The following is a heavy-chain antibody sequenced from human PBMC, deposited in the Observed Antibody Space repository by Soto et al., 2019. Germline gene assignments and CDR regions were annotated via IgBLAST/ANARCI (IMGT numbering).Heavy chain of an antibody. Sequence: PGGSLRLSYAASGFTFSRYSMNWVRQATGKGLEWVSSISSSSSYIYYADSVKGRFTISRDNAKNSLYLQMNSLRAEDTAVYYCARDQPGYSYGYGLGYWGQGTLVTVSS. CDR3: ARDQPGYSYGYGLGY. CDR2: ISSSSSYI. J-gene: IGHJ4*02. CDR1: GFTFSRYS. D-gene: IGHD5-18*01. V-gene: IGHV3-21*01.